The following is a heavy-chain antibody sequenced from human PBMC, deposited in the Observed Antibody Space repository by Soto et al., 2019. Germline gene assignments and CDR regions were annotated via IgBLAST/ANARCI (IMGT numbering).Heavy chain of an antibody. J-gene: IGHJ6*02. CDR1: GDSVSSNSAA. V-gene: IGHV6-1*01. CDR2: TYYRSKWYN. D-gene: IGHD4-17*01. CDR3: ARSGGYGDFDYYYYYGMDV. Sequence: SQTLSLTCAISGDSVSSNSAAWNWIRQSPSRGLEWLGRTYYRSKWYNDYAVSVKSRITINPDTSKNQFSLQLNSVTPEDTAVYYCARSGGYGDFDYYYYYGMDVWGQGTTVTVSS.